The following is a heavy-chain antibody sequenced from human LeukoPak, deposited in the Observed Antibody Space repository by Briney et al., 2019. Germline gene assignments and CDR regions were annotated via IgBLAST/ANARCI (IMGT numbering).Heavy chain of an antibody. J-gene: IGHJ4*02. CDR3: AKDNRFLYYYGSGSYYNDY. D-gene: IGHD3-10*01. CDR1: GFTFSSYA. Sequence: GGSLRLSCAASGFTFSSYAMSWVRQAPGKGLEWVSAISGSGGSTYYADSVKGRSTISRDNSKNTLYLQMNSLRAEDTAVYYCAKDNRFLYYYGSGSYYNDYWGQGTLVTVSS. CDR2: ISGSGGST. V-gene: IGHV3-23*01.